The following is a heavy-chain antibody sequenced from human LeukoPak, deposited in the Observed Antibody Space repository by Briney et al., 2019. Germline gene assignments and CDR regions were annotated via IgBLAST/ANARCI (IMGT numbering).Heavy chain of an antibody. CDR3: ARGDIVVVPALYYFDY. CDR2: INPNSGGT. V-gene: IGHV1-2*02. CDR1: GYTFTGYY. Sequence: ASVKVSCKASGYTFTGYYMHWVRQAPGQGLEWMGWINPNSGGTNYAQKFQGRVTMTRDTSISTAYMERSRLRSDDTAVYYGARGDIVVVPALYYFDYWGQGTLVTVSS. J-gene: IGHJ4*02. D-gene: IGHD2-2*01.